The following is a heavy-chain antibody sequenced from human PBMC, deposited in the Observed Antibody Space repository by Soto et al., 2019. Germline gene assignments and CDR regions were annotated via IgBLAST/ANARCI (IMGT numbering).Heavy chain of an antibody. J-gene: IGHJ6*02. D-gene: IGHD6-19*01. CDR1: GGTFSSYA. V-gene: IGHV1-69*13. CDR3: ASPQNSIAVAGPYYYYYGMDV. Sequence: SVKVSCKASGGTFSSYAIRRVRHAPGQGLDGMGGIIPIFGTANYALKCQGRVMITADEATGTAYMELSSLRSEDTAVYYCASPQNSIAVAGPYYYYYGMDVWGQGTTVTVSS. CDR2: IIPIFGTA.